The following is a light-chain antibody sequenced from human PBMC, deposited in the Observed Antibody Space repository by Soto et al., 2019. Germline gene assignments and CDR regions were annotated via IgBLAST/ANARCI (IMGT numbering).Light chain of an antibody. CDR1: QSVSSY. J-gene: IGKJ1*01. CDR2: GVS. V-gene: IGKV3-20*01. CDR3: QQYGSSLWT. Sequence: EIVLTQSPATLSLSPGERATLSCGASQSVSSYLAWYQQKPGQAPRLLIYGVSSRATGIPDRFSGSGSGTDFTLTISRLEPEDVAVYYCQQYGSSLWTFGQGTKVDIK.